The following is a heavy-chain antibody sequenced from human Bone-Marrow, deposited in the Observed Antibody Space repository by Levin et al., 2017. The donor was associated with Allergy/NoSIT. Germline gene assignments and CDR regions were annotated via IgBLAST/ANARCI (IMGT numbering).Heavy chain of an antibody. Sequence: PGGSLRLSCAASGFTFSDYYMSWIRQAPGKGLEWVSFISESGGSIYYADSVKGRFTVSRDSVNNSLYLQMNSLRVEDTAVYYCARGSSSPDHWGQGTLVTVSS. CDR3: ARGSSSPDH. CDR2: ISESGGSI. V-gene: IGHV3-11*01. J-gene: IGHJ4*02. D-gene: IGHD2-2*01. CDR1: GFTFSDYY.